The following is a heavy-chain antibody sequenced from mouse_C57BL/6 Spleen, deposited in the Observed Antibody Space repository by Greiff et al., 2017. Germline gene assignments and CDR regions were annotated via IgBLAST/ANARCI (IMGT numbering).Heavy chain of an antibody. V-gene: IGHV2-5*01. CDR3: AKTGSTMVTTGYYYAMDY. CDR2: IWRGGST. D-gene: IGHD2-2*01. CDR1: GFSLTSYG. Sequence: QVQLQQSGPGLVQPSQSLSITCTVSGFSLTSYGVHWVRQSPGKGLEWLGVIWRGGSTDYNAAFMSRLSITKDNAKSQVFFKMNSLQADDTAIYYWAKTGSTMVTTGYYYAMDYWGQGTSVTVSS. J-gene: IGHJ4*01.